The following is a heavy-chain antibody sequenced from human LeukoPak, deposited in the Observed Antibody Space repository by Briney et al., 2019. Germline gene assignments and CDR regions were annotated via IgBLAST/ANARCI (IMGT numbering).Heavy chain of an antibody. CDR3: ARLGDYWFPFDY. V-gene: IGHV4-59*08. CDR2: IYYSGST. CDR1: GGSISSYY. Sequence: PSETLSLTCTVSGGSISSYYWSWIRQPPGKGLEWIGYIYYSGSTNYNPSLKSRVTMSVDTSRNQFSLKLSSVTAADTAVYYCARLGDYWFPFDYWGQGTLVTVSS. D-gene: IGHD4-17*01. J-gene: IGHJ4*02.